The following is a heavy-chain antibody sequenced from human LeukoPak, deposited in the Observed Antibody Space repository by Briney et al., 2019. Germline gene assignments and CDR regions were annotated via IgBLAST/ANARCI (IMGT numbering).Heavy chain of an antibody. CDR2: ISTNTTTI. Sequence: GGSLRLSCVASGFIFSDYSMDWVRQAPGKGLEWVSYISTNTTTIYYADSVKGRFTISRDNAKNSLYLQMNSLRVEDTAVYYCVRVGTSFDIWGQGTMVTVSS. J-gene: IGHJ3*02. CDR1: GFIFSDYS. CDR3: VRVGTSFDI. V-gene: IGHV3-48*01. D-gene: IGHD7-27*01.